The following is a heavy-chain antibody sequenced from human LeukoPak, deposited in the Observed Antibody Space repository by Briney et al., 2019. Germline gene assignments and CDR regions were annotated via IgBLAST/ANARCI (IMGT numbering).Heavy chain of an antibody. Sequence: GGSLRLSCVASGFTFSSYWMSWVRQAPGKGLEWVANIKQDGSEKYYVDSVKGRFTISRDNAKNSLYLQMNSLRAEDTAVYYCARDGGELPHWDYWGQGTLVTVSS. CDR2: IKQDGSEK. CDR1: GFTFSSYW. V-gene: IGHV3-7*01. D-gene: IGHD1-7*01. CDR3: ARDGGELPHWDY. J-gene: IGHJ4*02.